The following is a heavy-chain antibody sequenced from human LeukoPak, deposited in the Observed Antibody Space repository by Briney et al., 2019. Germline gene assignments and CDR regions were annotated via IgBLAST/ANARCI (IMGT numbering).Heavy chain of an antibody. Sequence: GGSLRLSCAASGFTFTRYWMSWVRQAPGKGLEFVANIKQNGTKTEYEDSVKGRFTISRDNAKNSLYLQMNNVRAEDTAVYYCARWRGAQSEFEYWGQGTLVTVSS. J-gene: IGHJ4*02. CDR1: GFTFTRYW. V-gene: IGHV3-7*01. D-gene: IGHD3-3*01. CDR3: ARWRGAQSEFEY. CDR2: IKQNGTKT.